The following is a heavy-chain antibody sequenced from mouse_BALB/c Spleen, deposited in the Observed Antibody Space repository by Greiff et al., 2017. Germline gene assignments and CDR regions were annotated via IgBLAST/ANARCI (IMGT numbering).Heavy chain of an antibody. CDR1: GFNIKDYY. D-gene: IGHD2-4*01. J-gene: IGHJ3*01. CDR2: IDPENGDT. Sequence: VQLQQSGAELVRSGASVKLSCTASGFNIKDYYMHWVKQRPEQGLEWIGWIDPENGDTEYAPKFQGKATMTADTSSNTAYLQLSSLTSEDTAVYYCNDMSTRAYWGQGTLVTVSA. V-gene: IGHV14-4*02. CDR3: NDMSTRAY.